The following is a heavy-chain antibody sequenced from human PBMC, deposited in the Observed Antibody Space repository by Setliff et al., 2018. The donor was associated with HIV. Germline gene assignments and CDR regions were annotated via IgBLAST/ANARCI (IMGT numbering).Heavy chain of an antibody. CDR2: INHSGST. CDR3: ARGHDNKYYYFYYMDV. V-gene: IGHV4-39*07. D-gene: IGHD3-9*01. Sequence: PSETLSLTCTVSGGSISSGSYYWSWIRQPPGKGLEWIGEINHSGSTNYNPSLKSRVTISVDTSKNQFSLKLSSVTAADTAVYYCARGHDNKYYYFYYMDVWGKGTTVTVSS. CDR1: GGSISSGSYY. J-gene: IGHJ6*03.